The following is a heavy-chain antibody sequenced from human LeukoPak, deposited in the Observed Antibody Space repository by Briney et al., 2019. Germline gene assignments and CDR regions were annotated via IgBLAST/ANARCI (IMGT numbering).Heavy chain of an antibody. V-gene: IGHV3-9*01. Sequence: GGSLRLSCAASGFTFDDYAMHWVRHAPGKGLEWVSGISWNSGSIGYADSVKGRFTISRDNSKNTLYLQMNSLRAEDTAVYYCARDLGAARPNFFDYWGQGTLVTVSS. CDR3: ARDLGAARPNFFDY. D-gene: IGHD6-6*01. CDR1: GFTFDDYA. CDR2: ISWNSGSI. J-gene: IGHJ4*02.